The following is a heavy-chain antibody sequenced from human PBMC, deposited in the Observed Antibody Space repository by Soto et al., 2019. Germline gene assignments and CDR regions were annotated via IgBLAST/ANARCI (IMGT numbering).Heavy chain of an antibody. D-gene: IGHD6-13*01. CDR3: ARDGYISFPHDYYYYMDV. CDR2: ISSSSSYI. Sequence: VQLVESGGGLVKPGGSLRLSCAASGFTFSSYSMNWVRQAPGKGLEWVSSISSSSSYIYYADSVKGRFTISRDNAKNSLYLQMNSLRAEDTAVYYCARDGYISFPHDYYYYMDVWGKGTTVTVSS. CDR1: GFTFSSYS. V-gene: IGHV3-21*01. J-gene: IGHJ6*03.